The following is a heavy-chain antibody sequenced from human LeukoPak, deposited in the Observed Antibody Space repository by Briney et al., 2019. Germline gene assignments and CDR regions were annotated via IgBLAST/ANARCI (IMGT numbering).Heavy chain of an antibody. CDR1: GFTFSSYG. Sequence: GGSLRLSCAASGFTFSSYGMHWVRQAPGKGLEWVSSISSSSSYIYYADSVKGRFTISRDNAKNSLYLQMNSLRAEDTAVYYCARDGNGLFDYWGQGTLVTVSS. D-gene: IGHD1-1*01. CDR2: ISSSSSYI. CDR3: ARDGNGLFDY. J-gene: IGHJ4*02. V-gene: IGHV3-21*01.